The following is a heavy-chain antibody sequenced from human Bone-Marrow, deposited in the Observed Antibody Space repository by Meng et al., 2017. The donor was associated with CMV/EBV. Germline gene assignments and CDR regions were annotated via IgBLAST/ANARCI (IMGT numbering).Heavy chain of an antibody. CDR2: INSDGSST. D-gene: IGHD1-26*01. CDR3: ARGGIVGARNYYGMDV. Sequence: GVLKISCAASGFTFSSYWMHWVRQAPGKGLVWVSRINSDGSSTSYADSVKGRFTISRDNAKNTLYLQMNSLRAEDTAVYYCARGGIVGARNYYGMDVWGQGTTVTVSS. J-gene: IGHJ6*02. V-gene: IGHV3-74*01. CDR1: GFTFSSYW.